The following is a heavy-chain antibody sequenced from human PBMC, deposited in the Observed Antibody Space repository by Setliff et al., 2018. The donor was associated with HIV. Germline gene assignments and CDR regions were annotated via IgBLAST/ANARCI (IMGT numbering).Heavy chain of an antibody. Sequence: PSQTLSLTCTVSGGSISSSSYYWGWIRQPPGKGLEWIGNIYYSGSTYYNPSLKSRVTISVDTSENQFSLRLNSVPAADTAVYYCARYRYYYDSSGYGSWFDPWGQGTLVTVSS. D-gene: IGHD3-22*01. V-gene: IGHV4-39*01. CDR3: ARYRYYYDSSGYGSWFDP. CDR1: GGSISSSSYY. J-gene: IGHJ5*02. CDR2: IYYSGST.